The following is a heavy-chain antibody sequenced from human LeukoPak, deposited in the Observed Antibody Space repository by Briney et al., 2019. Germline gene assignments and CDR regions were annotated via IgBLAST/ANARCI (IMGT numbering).Heavy chain of an antibody. CDR1: GYTFTGYY. D-gene: IGHD6-13*01. Sequence: ASVKVSCKASGYTFTGYYMHWVRQAPGQGLEWMGWINPNSGGTNYAQKFQGRVTMTRDTSISTAYMELSRLRSDDTAVYYCARGRQRYSSSWYFDYWGQGTLVTVSS. V-gene: IGHV1-2*02. CDR3: ARGRQRYSSSWYFDY. J-gene: IGHJ4*02. CDR2: INPNSGGT.